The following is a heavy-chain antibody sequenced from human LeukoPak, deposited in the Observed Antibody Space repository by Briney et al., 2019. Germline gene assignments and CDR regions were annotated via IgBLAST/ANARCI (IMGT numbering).Heavy chain of an antibody. D-gene: IGHD6-13*01. V-gene: IGHV1-8*01. CDR1: GYTFSSHD. CDR2: MNPNSGNT. J-gene: IGHJ4*02. CDR3: ARRIAAGGTCVGY. Sequence: GASVKVSCKASGYTFSSHDINWVRQATGQGLEWMGWMNPNSGNTGYAQKFQGRVTMTRNTSISTAYMELRSLSSEDTAVYYCARRIAAGGTCVGYWGQGTLVTVSS.